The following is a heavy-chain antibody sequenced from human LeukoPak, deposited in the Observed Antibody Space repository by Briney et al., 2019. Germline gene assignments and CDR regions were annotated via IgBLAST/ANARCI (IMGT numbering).Heavy chain of an antibody. CDR2: IYSDNT. V-gene: IGHV3-53*01. J-gene: IGHJ4*02. CDR3: AKDLRGYFDWLLPEFDY. CDR1: GFTVSSNS. D-gene: IGHD3-9*01. Sequence: GGSLRLSCTVSGFTVSSNSMSWVRQAPGKGLEWVSFIYSDNTHYSDSVKGRFTISRDNSKNTLYLQMNSLRAEDTAVYYCAKDLRGYFDWLLPEFDYWGQGTLVTVSS.